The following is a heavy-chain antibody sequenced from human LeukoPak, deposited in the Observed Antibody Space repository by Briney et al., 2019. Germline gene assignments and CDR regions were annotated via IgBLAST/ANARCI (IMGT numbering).Heavy chain of an antibody. CDR1: GGSISSYY. Sequence: SETLSLTCTVSGGSISSYYWSWIRQPPGKGLEWIGYIYYSGSTNYNPSLKSRVTISVDTSKNQFSLKLSSVTAADTAVYYCARTTLRFYYYGMDVWGQGTTVTVSS. CDR2: IYYSGST. D-gene: IGHD3-3*01. J-gene: IGHJ6*02. V-gene: IGHV4-59*01. CDR3: ARTTLRFYYYGMDV.